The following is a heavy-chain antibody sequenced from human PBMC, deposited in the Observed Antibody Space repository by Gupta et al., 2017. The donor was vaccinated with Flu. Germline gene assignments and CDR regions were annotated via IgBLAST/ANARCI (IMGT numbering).Heavy chain of an antibody. J-gene: IGHJ6*02. V-gene: IGHV3-48*02. Sequence: EVQLVESGGGLVQPGGSLRLSCAASGFTFSSYSMNWVRQAPGKGLEWVSYISSSSSTIYYADSVKGRFTISRDNAKNSLYLQMNSLRDEDTAVYYCARGSETYYYYYGMDVWGQGTTVTVSS. CDR1: GFTFSSYS. CDR3: ARGSETYYYYYGMDV. CDR2: ISSSSSTI.